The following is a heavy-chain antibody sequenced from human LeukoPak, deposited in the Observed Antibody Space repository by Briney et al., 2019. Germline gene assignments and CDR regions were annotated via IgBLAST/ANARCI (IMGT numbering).Heavy chain of an antibody. J-gene: IGHJ5*02. D-gene: IGHD6-6*01. V-gene: IGHV4-34*01. CDR1: GGSFSGYY. CDR3: ARAPPRKYIAARRSWDNWFDP. CDR2: TNHSGST. Sequence: SETLSLTCAVYGGSFSGYYWSWIRQPPGKGLEWIGETNHSGSTNYNPSLKSRVTISVDTSKNQFSLKLSSVTAADTAVYYCARAPPRKYIAARRSWDNWFDPWGQGTLVTVSS.